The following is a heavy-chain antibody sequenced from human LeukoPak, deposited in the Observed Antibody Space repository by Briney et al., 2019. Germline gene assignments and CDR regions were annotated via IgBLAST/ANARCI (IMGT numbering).Heavy chain of an antibody. V-gene: IGHV3-23*01. CDR1: GFTFSSYA. J-gene: IGHJ4*02. Sequence: PGGSLRLSCAASGFTFSSYAMSWVRQAPGKGLEWVSAISGSGGSTYYADSVKGRFTISRDNAKNSLYLQMNSLRAEDTAVYYCASDTITPSDYWGQGTLVTVSS. CDR3: ASDTITPSDY. CDR2: ISGSGGST. D-gene: IGHD5-24*01.